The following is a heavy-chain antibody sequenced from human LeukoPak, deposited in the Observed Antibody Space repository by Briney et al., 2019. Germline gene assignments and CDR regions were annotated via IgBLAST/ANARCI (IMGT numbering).Heavy chain of an antibody. J-gene: IGHJ4*02. D-gene: IGHD5-18*01. V-gene: IGHV3-21*01. CDR1: GFTFSIYS. CDR2: ISSSNKYI. CDR3: ARDLLDTAMVYRGWLDY. Sequence: PGGSLRLSCAASGFTFSIYSMSWVRQAPGKGLEWVSYISSSNKYIYYADSVKGRFTISRDNAKNSLYLQMNSLRAEDTAVYYCARDLLDTAMVYRGWLDYWGQGTLVTVSS.